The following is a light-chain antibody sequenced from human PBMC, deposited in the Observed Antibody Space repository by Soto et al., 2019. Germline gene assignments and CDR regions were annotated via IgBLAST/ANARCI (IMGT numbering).Light chain of an antibody. J-gene: IGLJ2*01. CDR1: SGHSNYA. Sequence: QPVLTQSPSASASLGASVKLTCTLSSGHSNYAIAWHQQQAEKGPRYLMKLNSDGSHSKGDGIPDRFSGSSSGAERYLTISCLQSEDEADYYCQTWGSGIVVLGGGTKLTVL. CDR2: LNSDGSH. V-gene: IGLV4-69*01. CDR3: QTWGSGIVV.